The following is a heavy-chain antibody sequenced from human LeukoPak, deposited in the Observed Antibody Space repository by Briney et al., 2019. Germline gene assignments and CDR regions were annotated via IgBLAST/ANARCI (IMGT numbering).Heavy chain of an antibody. J-gene: IGHJ5*02. CDR1: GYTFTGYY. Sequence: GASVKVSCKASGYTFTGYYMHWVRQAPGQGLEWMGWINPNSGGTNCAQKFQGWVAMTRDTSISTAYMELSRLRSDDTAVYYCARSNYYGSGTEWFDPWGQGTLVTVSS. V-gene: IGHV1-2*04. CDR3: ARSNYYGSGTEWFDP. CDR2: INPNSGGT. D-gene: IGHD3-10*01.